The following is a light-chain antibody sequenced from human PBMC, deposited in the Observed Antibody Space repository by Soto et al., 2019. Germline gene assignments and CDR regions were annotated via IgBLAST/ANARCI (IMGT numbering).Light chain of an antibody. CDR1: QSLRSY. CDR2: DAS. V-gene: IGKV3-11*01. J-gene: IGKJ5*01. Sequence: EVVLTQAPATLSLSPGERATLSCRASQSLRSYLAWYQQKPGQAPRLLIYDASNRATGIPARFSGSGSGTDFTLTISSLEPEDFAVYSCRQRTYWPPITFGQGTRLEIK. CDR3: RQRTYWPPIT.